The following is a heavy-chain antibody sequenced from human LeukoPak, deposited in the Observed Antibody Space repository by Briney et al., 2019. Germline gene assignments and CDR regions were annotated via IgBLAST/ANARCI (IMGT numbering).Heavy chain of an antibody. CDR3: TTPVLMITFGGVTSDY. V-gene: IGHV3-15*01. D-gene: IGHD3-16*01. J-gene: IGHJ4*02. CDR1: GFTFSSYA. CDR2: IKSKTDGGTT. Sequence: GGSLRLSCAASGFTFSSYAIYWVRQAPGKGLEWVGRIKSKTDGGTTDYAAPVKGRFTISRDDSKNTLYLQMNSLKTEDTAVYYCTTPVLMITFGGVTSDYWGQGTLVTVSS.